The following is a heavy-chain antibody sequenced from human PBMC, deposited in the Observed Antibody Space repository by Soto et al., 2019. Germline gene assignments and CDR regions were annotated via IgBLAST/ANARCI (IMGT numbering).Heavy chain of an antibody. CDR3: AKGMSHHSPRGVDY. V-gene: IGHV3-23*01. Sequence: EVQLLESGGGLVQRGGSLRLSCAASGFTFSYYAMGWVRQAPGKGLEWVSAITSSGGSTYDADSVKGRFTISRDNSKNTLYRKMNSLRVEDTAVYYCAKGMSHHSPRGVDYWGQGTLGTVSA. CDR2: ITSSGGST. D-gene: IGHD2-21*01. CDR1: GFTFSYYA. J-gene: IGHJ4*02.